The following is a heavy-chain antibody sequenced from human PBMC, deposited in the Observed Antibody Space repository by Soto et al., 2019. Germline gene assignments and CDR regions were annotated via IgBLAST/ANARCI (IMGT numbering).Heavy chain of an antibody. CDR2: IYYSGST. J-gene: IGHJ4*02. V-gene: IGHV4-39*07. CDR3: AGVVGSSWYIDY. Sequence: SETLSLTCTVSGGSISSSSYYWGWIRPPPGKGLEWIGSIYYSGSTYYNPSLKSRVTISVDTSKNQFSLKLSSVTAADTAVYYCAGVVGSSWYIDYWGQGTLVTVSS. CDR1: GGSISSSSYY. D-gene: IGHD6-13*01.